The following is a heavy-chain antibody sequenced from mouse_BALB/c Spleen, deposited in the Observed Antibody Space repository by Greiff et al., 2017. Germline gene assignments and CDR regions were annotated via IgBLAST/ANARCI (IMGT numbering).Heavy chain of an antibody. CDR1: GFPFSDYY. Sequence: EVKLQESGGGLVKPGGSLKLSCAASGFPFSDYYMYWVRQTPEKRLEWVATISDGGSYTYYPDSVKGRFTISRDNAKNNLYLQMSSLKSEDTAMYYCARGDYGYGFDYWGQGTTLTVSA. J-gene: IGHJ2*01. CDR3: ARGDYGYGFDY. D-gene: IGHD1-2*01. V-gene: IGHV5-4*02. CDR2: ISDGGSYT.